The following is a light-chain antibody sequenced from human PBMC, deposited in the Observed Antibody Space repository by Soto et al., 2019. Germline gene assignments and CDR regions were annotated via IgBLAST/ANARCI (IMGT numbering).Light chain of an antibody. Sequence: DIQMTQSPSTLSASVGDRVTITCRASQNVDSWLAWYQQKPGKAPKLLIYDASNLQSGVPSRFSGSGSGTELTLTISSLQTDDFATYYCQQYHSPWTFGQGTKVEI. CDR2: DAS. J-gene: IGKJ1*01. V-gene: IGKV1-5*01. CDR3: QQYHSPWT. CDR1: QNVDSW.